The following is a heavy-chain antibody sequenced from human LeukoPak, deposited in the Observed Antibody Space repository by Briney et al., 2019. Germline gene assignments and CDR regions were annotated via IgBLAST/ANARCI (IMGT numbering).Heavy chain of an antibody. D-gene: IGHD4-17*01. CDR3: ANMGDYGDYVAPLFDY. J-gene: IGHJ4*02. CDR1: GFTFSSYG. V-gene: IGHV3-30*02. Sequence: GGSLGLSCAASGFTFSSYGMHWVRQAPGKGLEWVAFIRYDGSNKYYADSVKGRFTISRDNSKNTLYLQMNSLRAEDTAVYYCANMGDYGDYVAPLFDYWGQGTLVTVSS. CDR2: IRYDGSNK.